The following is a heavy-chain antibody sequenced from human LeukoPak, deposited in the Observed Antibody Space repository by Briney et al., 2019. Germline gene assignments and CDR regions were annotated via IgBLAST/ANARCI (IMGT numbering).Heavy chain of an antibody. Sequence: GGTLRLSCAASGFTFSSYGMHWVRQAPGKGLEWVAFIRYDGSNKYYADSVKGRFTISRDNSKNTLYLQMNSLRAEDTAVYYCAKDGGYCSSTSCYEFDYWGQGTLVTVSS. CDR1: GFTFSSYG. CDR2: IRYDGSNK. D-gene: IGHD2-2*01. CDR3: AKDGGYCSSTSCYEFDY. J-gene: IGHJ4*02. V-gene: IGHV3-30*02.